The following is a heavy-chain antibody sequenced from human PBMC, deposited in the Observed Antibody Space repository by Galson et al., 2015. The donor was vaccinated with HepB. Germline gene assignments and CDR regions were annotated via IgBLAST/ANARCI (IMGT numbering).Heavy chain of an antibody. J-gene: IGHJ4*02. CDR1: GFTFSSYA. D-gene: IGHD5-18*01. CDR3: AKELYNYGYRGFDY. CDR2: ITGSGGNT. V-gene: IGHV3-23*01. Sequence: SLRLSCAASGFTFSSYAMSWVRQAPGKGLEWVSAITGSGGNTYYADSVKGRFTISRDNFKNTLYLQMNSLRAEDTAVYYCAKELYNYGYRGFDYWGQGTLVTVSS.